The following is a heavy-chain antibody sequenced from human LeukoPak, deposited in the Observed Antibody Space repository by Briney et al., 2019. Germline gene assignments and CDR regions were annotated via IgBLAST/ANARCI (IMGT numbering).Heavy chain of an antibody. CDR3: ARDNGNKYYFDY. V-gene: IGHV3-11*05. D-gene: IGHD2-8*01. Sequence: GGSLRLSCAASGFMFSDYFMSWIPQAPGKELEWISYISSNSKYTKYAVSVKGRFTISRDNAKKSLYLQMNSLRAEDTAVYYCARDNGNKYYFDYWGQGTLVTVSS. J-gene: IGHJ4*02. CDR1: GFMFSDYF. CDR2: ISSNSKYT.